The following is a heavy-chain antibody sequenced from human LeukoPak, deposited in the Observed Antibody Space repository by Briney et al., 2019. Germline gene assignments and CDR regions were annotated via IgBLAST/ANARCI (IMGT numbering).Heavy chain of an antibody. J-gene: IGHJ3*02. V-gene: IGHV4-59*08. D-gene: IGHD4-11*01. CDR3: ASPGLSSNGAFDI. CDR2: IYYSGST. Sequence: SETLSLTCTVSGGSISSYYWSWIRQPPGKGLEWIGYIYYSGSTNYNPSLKSRVTISVDTSKNQFSLKLSSVTAADTAVYYCASPGLSSNGAFDIWGQGTMVTVSS. CDR1: GGSISSYY.